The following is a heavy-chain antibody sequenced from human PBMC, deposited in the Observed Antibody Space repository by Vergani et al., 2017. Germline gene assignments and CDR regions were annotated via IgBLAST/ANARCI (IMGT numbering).Heavy chain of an antibody. V-gene: IGHV3-23*01. D-gene: IGHD2-2*01. Sequence: QLLESGGGLIQPGGSLRLSCAASGFTFNSYSMTWVRQAPGKGLEWVSGINNNGGRTYYADSVKGRFTISRDNSKNTLYLQMTDLGAEDTATYYCAKVCGSTSCPYGGGAFDVWGHGTMVTVSS. CDR3: AKVCGSTSCPYGGGAFDV. J-gene: IGHJ3*01. CDR1: GFTFNSYS. CDR2: INNNGGRT.